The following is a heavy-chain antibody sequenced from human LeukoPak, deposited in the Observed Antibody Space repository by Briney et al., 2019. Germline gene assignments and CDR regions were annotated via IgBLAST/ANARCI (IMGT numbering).Heavy chain of an antibody. Sequence: GASVKVSCKASGYTFTNYDINWVRQATGQGLEWMGWMNPNSGNTGYAQKFQGRVTMTRNTSISTAYMELSSLKSEDTAVYYCARERGRYSNTVDYWGQGSLVTVSS. CDR2: MNPNSGNT. J-gene: IGHJ4*02. V-gene: IGHV1-8*01. CDR1: GYTFTNYD. D-gene: IGHD4-11*01. CDR3: ARERGRYSNTVDY.